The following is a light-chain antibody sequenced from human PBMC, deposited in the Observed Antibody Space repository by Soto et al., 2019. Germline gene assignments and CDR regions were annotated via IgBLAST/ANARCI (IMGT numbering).Light chain of an antibody. CDR3: AAWDDSLNMV. V-gene: IGLV1-44*01. J-gene: IGLJ2*01. CDR2: SNN. CDR1: SSNIGSNT. Sequence: QSVLTQPPSASGTPGQRVTISCSGSSSNIGSNTVNWYQQLPGTAPKLLINSNNQRPSGVPDRFSGSKSGTSASLAISGLQSEDEADYYCAAWDDSLNMVFGGGTKLTVL.